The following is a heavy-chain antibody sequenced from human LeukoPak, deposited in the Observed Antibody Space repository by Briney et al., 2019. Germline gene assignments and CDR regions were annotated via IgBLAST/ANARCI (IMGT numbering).Heavy chain of an antibody. CDR2: ISWNGGSI. Sequence: PGGSLRLSCAASGFTFDDYAMHWVRQAPGKGLEWVSGISWNGGSIVYADSVKGRFTISRDNAKNSLYLQMNSLRAEDTALYYCAKDMKVDILTGYFDYWGQGTLVTVSS. V-gene: IGHV3-9*01. J-gene: IGHJ4*02. CDR1: GFTFDDYA. CDR3: AKDMKVDILTGYFDY. D-gene: IGHD3-9*01.